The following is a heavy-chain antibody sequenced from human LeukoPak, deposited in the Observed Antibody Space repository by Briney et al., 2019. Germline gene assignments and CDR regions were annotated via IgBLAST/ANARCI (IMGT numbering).Heavy chain of an antibody. CDR2: INPNSGGT. J-gene: IGHJ3*02. V-gene: IGHV1-2*02. CDR3: ARDRSNWGNDAFDI. Sequence: ASVKVSCKASGYTFTSYDINWVRQATGQGLEWMGWINPNSGGTNYAQKFQGRVTMTRDTSISTAYMELSRLRSDDTAVYYCARDRSNWGNDAFDIWGQGTMVTVSS. D-gene: IGHD7-27*01. CDR1: GYTFTSYD.